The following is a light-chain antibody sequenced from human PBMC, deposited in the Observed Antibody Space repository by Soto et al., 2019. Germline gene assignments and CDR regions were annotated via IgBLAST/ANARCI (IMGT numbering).Light chain of an antibody. CDR2: DAS. J-gene: IGKJ3*01. CDR1: QSISSW. Sequence: DIQMTQSPYTLSASVEDRVTITCWASQSISSWLAWYQQKPGKAPKLLIYDASSLESGVPSRFSGSGSGTEFTLTISSLQPDDFATYHCQQYNSYSFTIGPGTKVDIK. CDR3: QQYNSYSFT. V-gene: IGKV1-5*01.